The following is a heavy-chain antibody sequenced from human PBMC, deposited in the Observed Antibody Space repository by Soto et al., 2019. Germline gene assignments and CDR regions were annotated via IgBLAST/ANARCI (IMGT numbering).Heavy chain of an antibody. CDR1: GFTFSSYW. V-gene: IGHV3-74*01. J-gene: IGHJ5*02. D-gene: IGHD6-13*01. Sequence: EVQLVESGGGLVQPGGSLRLSCAASGFTFSSYWMHWVRQAPGKGLVWVSRINSDGSSTNYADSVKGRFTISRDNAKNTLYLPMNSLRAEDTAVYYCARDLRFSSSWFLIGWFDPWGQGTVVTVSS. CDR2: INSDGSST. CDR3: ARDLRFSSSWFLIGWFDP.